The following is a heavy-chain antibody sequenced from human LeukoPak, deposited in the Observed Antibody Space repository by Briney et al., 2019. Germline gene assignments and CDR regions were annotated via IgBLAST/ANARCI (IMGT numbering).Heavy chain of an antibody. V-gene: IGHV3-30*10. Sequence: RVRRRSCAASGLTFSSYAMHWVRPAPGKGLEWGAVISYDVSNKYSTDPVKGLVTISRDNSKNTMYLPMNSLRAEDKAVSYCARALTAARTSNYMDVWGKGTTVTVSS. D-gene: IGHD6-13*01. J-gene: IGHJ6*03. CDR2: ISYDVSNK. CDR1: GLTFSSYA. CDR3: ARALTAARTSNYMDV.